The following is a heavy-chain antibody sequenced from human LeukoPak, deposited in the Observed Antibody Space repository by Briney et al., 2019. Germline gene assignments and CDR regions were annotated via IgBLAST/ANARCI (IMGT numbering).Heavy chain of an antibody. CDR2: IYYSGST. CDR1: GGSMNNRDYY. Sequence: PSQTLSLTCTVSGGSMNNRDYYWSWIRQPPGKGLEWIGYIYYSGSTYYNPSLKSRVTISEDTPKNQFYLKLTPATAADTAVYYCARAQFTASFFDYWGQGTLVTVSS. CDR3: ARAQFTASFFDY. J-gene: IGHJ4*02. V-gene: IGHV4-30-4*01. D-gene: IGHD5-24*01.